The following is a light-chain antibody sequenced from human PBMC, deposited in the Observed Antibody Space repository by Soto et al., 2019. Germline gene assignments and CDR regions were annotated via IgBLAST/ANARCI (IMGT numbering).Light chain of an antibody. V-gene: IGKV3-15*01. J-gene: IGKJ2*01. CDR3: QQYNKWPPQYA. CDR1: QSISSD. Sequence: EIVMTQSPVTLSVSPGERATLSCRASQSISSDLAWYQQKPGQAPRLLIYGASTRATDIPARISGSGSGTDFTLTISILQSEDFAVYYCQQYNKWPPQYAFGQGTKLDIK. CDR2: GAS.